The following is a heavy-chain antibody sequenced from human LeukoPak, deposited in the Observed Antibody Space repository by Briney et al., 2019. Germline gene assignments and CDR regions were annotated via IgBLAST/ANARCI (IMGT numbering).Heavy chain of an antibody. Sequence: GASVKVSCKASGYTFTGYYMHWVRQAPGQGLEWMGRIIPIFGTANYAQKFQGRVTITTDESTSTAYMELSSLRSEDTAVYYCARDLIVGATEGPWFDPWGQGTLVTVSS. CDR3: ARDLIVGATEGPWFDP. CDR1: GYTFTGYY. D-gene: IGHD1-26*01. V-gene: IGHV1-69*05. CDR2: IIPIFGTA. J-gene: IGHJ5*02.